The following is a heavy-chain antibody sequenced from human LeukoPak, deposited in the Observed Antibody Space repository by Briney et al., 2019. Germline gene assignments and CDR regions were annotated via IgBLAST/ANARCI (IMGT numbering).Heavy chain of an antibody. J-gene: IGHJ5*02. CDR2: ISAYNGNT. CDR3: ARGLEWLTRRHTWFDP. Sequence: GASVKVSCKASGGTFSSYAFTWVRQAPGQGLEWMGWISAYNGNTNYAQKLQGRVTMTTDTSTSTAYMELRSLRSDDTAVYYCARGLEWLTRRHTWFDPWGQGTLVTVSS. V-gene: IGHV1-18*01. CDR1: GGTFSSYA. D-gene: IGHD3-3*01.